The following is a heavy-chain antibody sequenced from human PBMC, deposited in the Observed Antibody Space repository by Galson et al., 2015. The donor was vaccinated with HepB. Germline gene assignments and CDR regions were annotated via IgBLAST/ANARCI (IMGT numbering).Heavy chain of an antibody. CDR2: IYYSGNP. Sequence: ETLSLTCTVSGVSISSTTYYWVWIRQPPGKGLEWIGSIYYSGNPFYNPSLKSRVTMSVDTSKNQFSLKLNSVTAADTAVYYCARRFDCWGQGTLVTVSS. J-gene: IGHJ4*02. V-gene: IGHV4-39*01. CDR3: ARRFDC. CDR1: GVSISSTTYY.